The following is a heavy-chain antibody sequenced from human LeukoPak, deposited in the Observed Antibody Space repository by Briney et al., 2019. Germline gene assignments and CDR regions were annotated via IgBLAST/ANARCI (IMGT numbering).Heavy chain of an antibody. D-gene: IGHD6-19*01. CDR1: GFSLSTSTSGVG. Sequence: SGPTLVNPTQTLTLTCTFSGFSLSTSTSGVGVGWILHPPGKALEWLALIYWDDDKRYSPSLKSRLTSTKDTSKTQVVLTMTNMDPVDTATYYCAHRARLAVTGAFDIWGQGTMVTVSS. CDR2: IYWDDDK. CDR3: AHRARLAVTGAFDI. V-gene: IGHV2-5*02. J-gene: IGHJ3*02.